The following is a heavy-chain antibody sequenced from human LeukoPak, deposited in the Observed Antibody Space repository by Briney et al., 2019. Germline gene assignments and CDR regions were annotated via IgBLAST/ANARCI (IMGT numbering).Heavy chain of an antibody. V-gene: IGHV4-61*02. CDR1: GGSISSGSYY. D-gene: IGHD4-17*01. CDR3: ARDLGVTTGGDAFDI. J-gene: IGHJ3*02. Sequence: PSETLSLTCTVSGGSISSGSYYWSWIRQPAGKGLEWIGRIYTSGSTNYNPSLKSRVTISVDTSKNQFSVKLSSVTAADTAVYYCARDLGVTTGGDAFDIWGQGTMVTVSS. CDR2: IYTSGST.